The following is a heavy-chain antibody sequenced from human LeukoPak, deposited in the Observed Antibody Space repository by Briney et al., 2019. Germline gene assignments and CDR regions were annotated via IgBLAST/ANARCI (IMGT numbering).Heavy chain of an antibody. CDR3: ARRLVGAIKASYYYYYMDV. J-gene: IGHJ6*03. V-gene: IGHV4-59*01. CDR1: GVSISSYY. D-gene: IGHD1-26*01. CDR2: IYYSGST. Sequence: SETLSLTCTVSGVSISSYYWRWVRQPPGKGLEWVGYIYYSGSTNYNPSLKSRVTISVDTSKNQFSLKLSSVTAADTAVYYCARRLVGAIKASYYYYYMDVWGKGTTVTVSS.